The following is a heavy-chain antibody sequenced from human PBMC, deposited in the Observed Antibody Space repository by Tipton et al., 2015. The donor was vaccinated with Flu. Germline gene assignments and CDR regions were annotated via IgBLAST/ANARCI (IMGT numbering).Heavy chain of an antibody. CDR3: ARDGFITMIVVVTPGAFDI. CDR1: GYYINNGYY. Sequence: LRLSCTVSGYYINNGYYWGWIRQPPGKGLEWIGVIYHSGNTYYNPSLKSRVTISVDTSKNQFSLKLSSVTAADTAVYYCARDGFITMIVVVTPGAFDIWGQGTMVTVSS. CDR2: IYHSGNT. V-gene: IGHV4-38-2*02. D-gene: IGHD3-22*01. J-gene: IGHJ3*02.